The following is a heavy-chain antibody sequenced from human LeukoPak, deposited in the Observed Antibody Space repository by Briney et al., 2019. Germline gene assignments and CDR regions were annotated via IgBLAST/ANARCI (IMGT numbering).Heavy chain of an antibody. Sequence: SETLSLTCTVSGYFISSGYYWGWIRQPPGKGLEWIGSIYYSGSTYYNPSLKSRVTISVDTSKNQFSLKLSSVTAADTAVYYCATHSYYYGSGVYWGQGTLVTVSS. J-gene: IGHJ4*02. V-gene: IGHV4-38-2*02. CDR2: IYYSGST. D-gene: IGHD3-10*01. CDR1: GYFISSGYY. CDR3: ATHSYYYGSGVY.